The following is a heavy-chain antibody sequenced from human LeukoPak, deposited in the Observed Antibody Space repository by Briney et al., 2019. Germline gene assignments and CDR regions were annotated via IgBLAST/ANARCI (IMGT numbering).Heavy chain of an antibody. CDR1: GFTFSSYG. CDR2: ISGSGGST. Sequence: PGGSLRLSCAASGFTFSSYGMSWVRQAPGKGLEWVSAISGSGGSTYYADSVKGRFTISRDNSKNTLYLQMNSLRAEDTAVYYCAKGSRSMVRQGGGAFDIWGQGTMVTVSS. CDR3: AKGSRSMVRQGGGAFDI. D-gene: IGHD3-10*01. V-gene: IGHV3-23*01. J-gene: IGHJ3*02.